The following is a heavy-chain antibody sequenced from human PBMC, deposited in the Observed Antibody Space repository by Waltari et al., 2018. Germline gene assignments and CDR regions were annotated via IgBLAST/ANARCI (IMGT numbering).Heavy chain of an antibody. D-gene: IGHD6-25*01. CDR3: VREAYLAAGFDF. CDR1: GFVVSGNF. V-gene: IGHV3-53*02. Sequence: EVQLVETGGGFIQPGGSLSVSCAASGFVVSGNFMTWVRQAPGKGLEWVSLVNSAGNSFYADAVKGRFTISRDTSKNTLYLQMNSLRVEDTAMYYCVREAYLAAGFDFWGQGTPVTVSS. CDR2: VNSAGNS. J-gene: IGHJ4*02.